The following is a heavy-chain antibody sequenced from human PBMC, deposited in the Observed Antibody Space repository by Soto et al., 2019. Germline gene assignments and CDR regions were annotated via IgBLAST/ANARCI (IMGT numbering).Heavy chain of an antibody. Sequence: GGSLRLSCAASGFTFSRSGMHWVRQAPGKGLEWVAVIWYDGSNKYYADSVKGRFTISRDNSKNTLYLQMNSLRAEDTAVYYCASSRGYSGYDSQHYYYYGMDVWGQGTTVTVSS. J-gene: IGHJ6*02. CDR3: ASSRGYSGYDSQHYYYYGMDV. CDR2: IWYDGSNK. V-gene: IGHV3-33*01. D-gene: IGHD5-12*01. CDR1: GFTFSRSG.